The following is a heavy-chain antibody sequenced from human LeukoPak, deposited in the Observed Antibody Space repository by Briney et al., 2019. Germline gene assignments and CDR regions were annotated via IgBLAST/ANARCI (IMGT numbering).Heavy chain of an antibody. CDR3: ARGTGTLDY. CDR2: IYTSGST. CDR1: GGSISSGFYY. V-gene: IGHV4-61*02. J-gene: IGHJ4*02. D-gene: IGHD6-13*01. Sequence: SETLSLTCTVSGGSISSGFYYWSWIRQPAGKGLEWIGRIYTSGSTNYNPSLKSRVTISVDTSKNQFSLKLSSVTAADTAVYYCARGTGTLDYWGQGTLVTVSS.